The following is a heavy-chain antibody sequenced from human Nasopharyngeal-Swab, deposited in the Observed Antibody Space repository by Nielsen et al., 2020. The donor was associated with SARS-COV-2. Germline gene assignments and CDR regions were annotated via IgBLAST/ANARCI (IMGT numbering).Heavy chain of an antibody. Sequence: GESLKISCAASGFTFSNYAMNWVRQAPGKGLEWVSSVTGSGSTTKYADSVKGRFTISRDNSNKKVYLQMHSLRAEDSAVYYCAKDRYCSGGACYFNGFDSWGQGTLVTVSS. CDR2: VTGSGSTT. CDR1: GFTFSNYA. J-gene: IGHJ4*02. V-gene: IGHV3-23*01. D-gene: IGHD2-15*01. CDR3: AKDRYCSGGACYFNGFDS.